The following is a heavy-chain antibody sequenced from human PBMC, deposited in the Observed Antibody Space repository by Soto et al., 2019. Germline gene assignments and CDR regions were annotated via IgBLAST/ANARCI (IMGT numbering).Heavy chain of an antibody. CDR1: GFTFSIHE. Sequence: GGSLRLSCTASGFTFSIHEMNWVRQAPGKGLEWVSYISSIGVATYYADSVKGRFTISRDNAKNSLYLQMNSLRAEDTAVYYCAREGRVGGIDYWGQGTPVTVSS. CDR2: ISSIGVAT. D-gene: IGHD6-19*01. V-gene: IGHV3-48*03. J-gene: IGHJ4*02. CDR3: AREGRVGGIDY.